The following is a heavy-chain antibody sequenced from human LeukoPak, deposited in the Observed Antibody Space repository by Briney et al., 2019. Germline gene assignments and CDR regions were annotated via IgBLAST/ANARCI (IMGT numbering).Heavy chain of an antibody. J-gene: IGHJ4*02. CDR3: ASAYGSGSPIDY. V-gene: IGHV3-53*01. Sequence: GGSLRLSCAASGFTFSSYAMSWVRQAPGKGLEWVSVIYSGGSTYYADSVKGRFTISRDNSKNTLYLQMNSLRAEDTAVYYCASAYGSGSPIDYWGQGTLVTVSS. CDR2: IYSGGST. CDR1: GFTFSSYA. D-gene: IGHD3-10*01.